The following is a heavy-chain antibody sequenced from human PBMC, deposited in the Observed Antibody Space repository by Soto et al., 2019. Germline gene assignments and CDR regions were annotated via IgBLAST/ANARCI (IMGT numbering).Heavy chain of an antibody. Sequence: GGSLRLSCAASGFTFSSYGMNWVRQAPGKGLEWVSYISSSSSTIYYADSVKGRFTISRDNAKNSLYLQMNSLRDEDTAVYYCARDDYDYVWGSYRYPGYWGQGTLVTVSS. J-gene: IGHJ4*02. CDR1: GFTFSSYG. CDR3: ARDDYDYVWGSYRYPGY. V-gene: IGHV3-48*02. CDR2: ISSSSSTI. D-gene: IGHD3-16*02.